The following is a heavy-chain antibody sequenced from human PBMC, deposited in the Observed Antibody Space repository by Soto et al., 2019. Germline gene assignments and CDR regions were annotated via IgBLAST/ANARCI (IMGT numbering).Heavy chain of an antibody. D-gene: IGHD3-10*01. CDR3: AKAPTNSGSGSYYYY. Sequence: EVQLLESGGGLVQPGGSLRLSCAASGFTFSSYAMSWVRQAPGKGLEWVSAISGSGGSTYYADSVKGRFTISRDNSKNTLYLQMNSLRAEGTAVYYCAKAPTNSGSGSYYYYWGQGTLVTVSS. V-gene: IGHV3-23*01. CDR2: ISGSGGST. J-gene: IGHJ4*02. CDR1: GFTFSSYA.